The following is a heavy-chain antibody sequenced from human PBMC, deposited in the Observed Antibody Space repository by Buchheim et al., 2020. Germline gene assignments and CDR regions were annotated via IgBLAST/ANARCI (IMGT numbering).Heavy chain of an antibody. D-gene: IGHD3-16*02. Sequence: QVQLVQSGAEVKKPGASVKVSCKASGYTFTSYDINWVRQATGQGLEWMGWMNPNSGNTGYAQKFQGRVAMTRNASISTAYMKLSSLRSEDTAVYYCARLKFIGGVIVSIYFDYWGQGTL. CDR3: ARLKFIGGVIVSIYFDY. CDR1: GYTFTSYD. J-gene: IGHJ4*02. V-gene: IGHV1-8*01. CDR2: MNPNSGNT.